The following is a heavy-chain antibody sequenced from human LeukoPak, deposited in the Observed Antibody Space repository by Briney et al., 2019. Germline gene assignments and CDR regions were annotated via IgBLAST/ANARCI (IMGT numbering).Heavy chain of an antibody. D-gene: IGHD6-19*01. J-gene: IGHJ6*03. CDR2: INTNTGNP. Sequence: ASVKVSCKASGYTFTSYAMNWVRQAPGQGLEWMGWINTNTGNPTYAQGFTGRFVFSLDTSVSTAYLQISSLKAEDTAVYYCARCEVRSQWRGRNYYYMDVWGKGTTVTISS. CDR3: ARCEVRSQWRGRNYYYMDV. CDR1: GYTFTSYA. V-gene: IGHV7-4-1*02.